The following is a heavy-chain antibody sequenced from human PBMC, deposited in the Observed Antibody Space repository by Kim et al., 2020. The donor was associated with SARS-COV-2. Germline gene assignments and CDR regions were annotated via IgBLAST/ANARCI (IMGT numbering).Heavy chain of an antibody. CDR3: ARDFRGSGSYYEYYYYYYMDV. J-gene: IGHJ6*03. CDR1: GFTFSSYE. D-gene: IGHD3-10*01. Sequence: GGSLRLSCAASGFTFSSYEMIWVRQAPGKGLEWVSYISSSGSTIYYADSVKGRFTISRDNAKNSLYLQMNSLRAEDTAVYYCARDFRGSGSYYEYYYYYYMDVWGKGTTVTVSS. V-gene: IGHV3-48*03. CDR2: ISSSGSTI.